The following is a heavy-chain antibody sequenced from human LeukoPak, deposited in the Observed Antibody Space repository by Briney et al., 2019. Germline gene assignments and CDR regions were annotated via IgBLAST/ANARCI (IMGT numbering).Heavy chain of an antibody. CDR2: INPDSGGT. CDR3: ARDNYGRLDY. CDR1: GYTFTGYY. D-gene: IGHD5-24*01. J-gene: IGHJ4*02. V-gene: IGHV1-2*02. Sequence: ASVKVSCKASGYTFTGYYMHWVRQAPGQGLEWMGWINPDSGGTNYAQKFQGRVTMTKDTSISTVYMELNRLQFDDTAVYYCARDNYGRLDYWGQGSLVTVSS.